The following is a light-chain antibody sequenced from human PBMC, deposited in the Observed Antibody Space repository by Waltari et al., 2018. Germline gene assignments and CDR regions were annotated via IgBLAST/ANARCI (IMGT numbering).Light chain of an antibody. V-gene: IGLV4-69*01. Sequence: QPVLTQSPSASASLGASVKLTCSLSSCHSNYAIAWHQQRQGKAPQFLMRLNADGSHTKGDGVPDRFSGSSSGTERFLSISNVQSEDEADYYCQTWTTGIYALFGGGTRLTVL. CDR2: LNADGSH. CDR1: SCHSNYA. CDR3: QTWTTGIYAL. J-gene: IGLJ7*01.